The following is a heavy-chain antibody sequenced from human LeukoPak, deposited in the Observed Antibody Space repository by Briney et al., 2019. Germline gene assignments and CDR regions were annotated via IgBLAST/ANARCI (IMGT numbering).Heavy chain of an antibody. CDR2: ISSSGSML. CDR3: ARISPIVGAANAFDI. J-gene: IGHJ3*02. CDR1: GFTFSDFY. D-gene: IGHD1-26*01. V-gene: IGHV3-11*01. Sequence: GSLRLSCTVSGFTFSDFYMSWVRQAPGKGLEWVSYISSSGSMLHYADSVEGRFTISRDNGKSSLYLQMSSLRAEDTAVYYCARISPIVGAANAFDIWGQGTMVTVSS.